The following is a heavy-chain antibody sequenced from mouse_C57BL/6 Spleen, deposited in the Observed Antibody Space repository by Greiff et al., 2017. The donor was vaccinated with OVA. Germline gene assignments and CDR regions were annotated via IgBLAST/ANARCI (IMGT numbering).Heavy chain of an antibody. V-gene: IGHV5-16*01. CDR3: ARGAVVARWSYYAMDY. Sequence: EVQRVESEGGLVQPGSSMKLSCTASGFTFSDYYMAWVRQVPEKGLEWVANINYDGSSTYYLASLKRRFIISRDNAKNILYLQMSSLKSEDTATYYWARGAVVARWSYYAMDYWGQGTSVTVSS. J-gene: IGHJ4*01. CDR1: GFTFSDYY. CDR2: INYDGSST. D-gene: IGHD1-1*01.